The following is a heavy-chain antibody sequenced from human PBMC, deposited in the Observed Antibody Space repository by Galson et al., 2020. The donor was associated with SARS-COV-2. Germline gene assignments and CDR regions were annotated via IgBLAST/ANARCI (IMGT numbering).Heavy chain of an antibody. J-gene: IGHJ4*02. CDR1: GFTVSSNY. Sequence: WGSLRLSCAASGFTVSSNYMGWVRQAPGKGLEWVSAIYSGGIAYYADSVKGRFSISRDNSKNTLYLQMNSLRAEDSAVYYCARAHSSAWYYFYWGRGTLVTVSS. V-gene: IGHV3-53*01. D-gene: IGHD6-19*01. CDR3: ARAHSSAWYYFY. CDR2: IYSGGIA.